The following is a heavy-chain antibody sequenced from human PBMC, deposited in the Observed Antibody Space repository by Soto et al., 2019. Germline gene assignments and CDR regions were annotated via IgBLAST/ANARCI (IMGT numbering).Heavy chain of an antibody. V-gene: IGHV3-21*01. CDR1: GFTFSSYS. CDR2: ISSSSSYI. Sequence: EVLLVESGGGLVKPGGSLRLSCAASGFTFSSYSMNWVRQAPGKGLEWVSSISSSSSYIYYADSVKGRFTISRDNAKNSLYLQMNSLRAEDTAVYYCARGLHCSGGSCVFDYWGQGTLVTVSS. CDR3: ARGLHCSGGSCVFDY. D-gene: IGHD2-15*01. J-gene: IGHJ4*02.